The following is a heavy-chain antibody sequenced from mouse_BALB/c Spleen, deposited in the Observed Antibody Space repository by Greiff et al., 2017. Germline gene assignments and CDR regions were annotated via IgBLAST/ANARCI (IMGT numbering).Heavy chain of an antibody. J-gene: IGHJ4*01. CDR1: GFTFSSYA. V-gene: IGHV5-6-5*01. CDR2: ISSGGST. Sequence: EVQLVESGGGLVKPGGSLKLSCAASGFTFSSYAMSWVRQTPEKRLEWVASISSGGSTYYPDSVKGRFTISRDNARNILYLEMSSLRSEDTAMYYCARDGDFYDMDYWGQGTSVTVSS. CDR3: ARDGDFYDMDY. D-gene: IGHD2-3*01.